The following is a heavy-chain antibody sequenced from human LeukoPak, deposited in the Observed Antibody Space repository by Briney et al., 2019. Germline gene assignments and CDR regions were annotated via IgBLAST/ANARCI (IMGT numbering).Heavy chain of an antibody. CDR2: IRPDGSGK. CDR3: SSQPAVLDLDC. Sequence: GGSLRLSCAASGFAFRSYWMTWVRQAPGKGPEWVANIRPDGSGKNYVDSVKGRFTISRDNANNALFLQMKGLRVEDTAVYYCSSQPAVLDLDCWGQGALVTVSS. V-gene: IGHV3-7*01. CDR1: GFAFRSYW. J-gene: IGHJ4*02. D-gene: IGHD2/OR15-2a*01.